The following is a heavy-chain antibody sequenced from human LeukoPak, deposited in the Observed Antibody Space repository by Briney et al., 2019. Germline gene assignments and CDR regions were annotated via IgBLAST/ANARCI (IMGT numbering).Heavy chain of an antibody. J-gene: IGHJ4*02. CDR1: GYTFTRYY. D-gene: IGHD6-13*01. V-gene: IGHV1-18*04. Sequence: ASVKVSCKASGYTFTRYYMHWVRQAPGQGLEWMGWISAYNGNTNYAQKLQGRVTMTTDTSTSTAYMELRSLRSDDTAVYYCARDLTAAGPFDYWGQGTLVTVSS. CDR3: ARDLTAAGPFDY. CDR2: ISAYNGNT.